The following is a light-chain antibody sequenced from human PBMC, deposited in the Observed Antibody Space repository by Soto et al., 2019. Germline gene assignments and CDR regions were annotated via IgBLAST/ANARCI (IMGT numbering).Light chain of an antibody. J-gene: IGLJ3*02. CDR3: AAWDDSLNGWV. CDR1: SSNIETNT. Sequence: QPVLTQPPSASGTPGQRVTLSCSGSSSNIETNTVSWYQQLPGTAPTLLIYTNNQRPSGVPDRFSGSKSGTSASLAISGLQSEDEADYYCAAWDDSLNGWVFGGGTKLTVL. CDR2: TNN. V-gene: IGLV1-44*01.